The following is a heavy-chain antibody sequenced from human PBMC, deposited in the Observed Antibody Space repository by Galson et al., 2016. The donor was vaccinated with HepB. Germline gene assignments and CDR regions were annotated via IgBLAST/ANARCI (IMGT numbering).Heavy chain of an antibody. CDR1: GGSISSDSYY. D-gene: IGHD1-26*01. J-gene: IGHJ5*02. Sequence: TLSLTCSVSGGSISSDSYYWTWIRQHPTQGLEWLGYIYYSGSAYYNPSPKSRVTISADTAKNHFSLRLGSVTAADTAVYYCARVIPAGIGAPQIASNWLDPWGQGTLVTVSS. CDR3: ARVIPAGIGAPQIASNWLDP. CDR2: IYYSGSA. V-gene: IGHV4-31*03.